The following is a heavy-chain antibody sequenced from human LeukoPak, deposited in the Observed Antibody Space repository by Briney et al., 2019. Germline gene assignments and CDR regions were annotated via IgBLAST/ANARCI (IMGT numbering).Heavy chain of an antibody. V-gene: IGHV3-23*01. Sequence: GGSLRLSCAASGFTFSSYTMGWVRQAPGKGLEWVSTITGSGGSTSYADAVKGRFTISRDNARNSLYLQMNSLRDEDTAVYFCARDTSWAFDIWGQGTMVTVSS. CDR3: ARDTSWAFDI. CDR1: GFTFSSYT. CDR2: ITGSGGST. J-gene: IGHJ3*02.